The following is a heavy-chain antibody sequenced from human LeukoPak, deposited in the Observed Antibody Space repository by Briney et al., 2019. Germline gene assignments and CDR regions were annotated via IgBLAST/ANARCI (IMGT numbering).Heavy chain of an antibody. Sequence: SETLSLTCAVYGGSFSGYYWSWIRQPPGKGLEWIGEINHSGSTNCNPSLKSRVTISVDASKNQFSLKLSSVTAADTAVYYCARGPNYGGNSKGFDYWGQGTLVTVSS. V-gene: IGHV4-34*01. CDR3: ARGPNYGGNSKGFDY. CDR1: GGSFSGYY. CDR2: INHSGST. J-gene: IGHJ4*02. D-gene: IGHD4-23*01.